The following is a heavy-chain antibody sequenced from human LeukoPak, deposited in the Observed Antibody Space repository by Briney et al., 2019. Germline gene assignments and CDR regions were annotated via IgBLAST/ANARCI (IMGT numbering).Heavy chain of an antibody. V-gene: IGHV3-23*01. J-gene: IGHJ4*02. Sequence: GGSLRLSCAASGFTFSTYAMSWVRQAPGKGLEWVSGISGSAVSTYYADSVKGRFTISRDNPRNTVHLQINSLRAEDTAVYYCAKADSARGVTLKTTIDYWGQGALVTVSS. CDR2: ISGSAVST. CDR3: AKADSARGVTLKTTIDY. CDR1: GFTFSTYA. D-gene: IGHD1-14*01.